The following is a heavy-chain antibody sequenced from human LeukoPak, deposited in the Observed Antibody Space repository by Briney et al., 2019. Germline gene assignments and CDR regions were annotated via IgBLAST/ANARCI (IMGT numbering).Heavy chain of an antibody. Sequence: GSLRLSCAASGFTFSSYAMSWIRQPPGKGLEWIGEINHSGSTNYNPSLKSRVTISVDTSKNQFSLKLSSVTAADTAVYYCAREANIAAAIVWFDPWGQGTLVTVSS. CDR2: INHSGST. J-gene: IGHJ5*02. V-gene: IGHV4-34*01. D-gene: IGHD6-13*01. CDR3: AREANIAAAIVWFDP. CDR1: GFTFSSYA.